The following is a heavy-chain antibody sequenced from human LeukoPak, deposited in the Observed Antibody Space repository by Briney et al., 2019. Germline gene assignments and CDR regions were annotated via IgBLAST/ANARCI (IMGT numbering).Heavy chain of an antibody. V-gene: IGHV3-23*01. CDR1: GFTFSRHG. CDR3: AKVRDYYDSSGYYYSFDY. D-gene: IGHD3-22*01. J-gene: IGHJ4*02. CDR2: ISPSGDIK. Sequence: GGTLRLSCVASGFTFSRHGMNWVRQAPGKGLEWVSGISPSGDIKYYVDSVKGRFTVSRDNSKNTLYLQMNSLRAEDTAVYYCAKVRDYYDSSGYYYSFDYWGQGTLVTVSS.